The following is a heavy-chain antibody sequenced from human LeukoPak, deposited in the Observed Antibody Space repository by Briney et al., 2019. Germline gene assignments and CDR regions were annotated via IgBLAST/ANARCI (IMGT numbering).Heavy chain of an antibody. CDR1: GGSVSSGSYY. V-gene: IGHV4-61*01. Sequence: PSETLSLTCTVSGGSVSSGSYYWSWIRQPPGKGLEWIGYIYYSGSTNYNPSLKSRVTISVDTSKNQFSLKLSSVTAADTAVYYCARHAGTTRYYGMEVWGQGTTVTVSS. CDR3: ARHAGTTRYYGMEV. CDR2: IYYSGST. J-gene: IGHJ6*02. D-gene: IGHD1-1*01.